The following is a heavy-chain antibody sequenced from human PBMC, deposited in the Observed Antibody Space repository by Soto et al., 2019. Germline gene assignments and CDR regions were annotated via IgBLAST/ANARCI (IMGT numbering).Heavy chain of an antibody. V-gene: IGHV3-11*06. Sequence: QEQLVESGGGLVKPGGSLRLSCAASGFNFNDYYMSWIRQAPGKGLEYIAYISSLNHYNNYADSVKGRFTISIDNAKNSLQLQMSSLRSEDPAVYYWARIVPRRYFDSWGRGTLVTVSS. D-gene: IGHD3-9*01. CDR3: ARIVPRRYFDS. J-gene: IGHJ4*02. CDR2: ISSLNHYN. CDR1: GFNFNDYY.